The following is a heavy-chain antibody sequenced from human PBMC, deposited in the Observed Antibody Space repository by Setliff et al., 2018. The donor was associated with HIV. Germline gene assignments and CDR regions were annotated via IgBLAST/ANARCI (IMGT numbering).Heavy chain of an antibody. V-gene: IGHV1-18*01. J-gene: IGHJ1*01. Sequence: SVPVSCKASGYTFTSYGISWVRQAPGQGLEWMGWISAYNGNTNYAQKLQGRVTMTTDTSTSRAYMELRSLRSDDTAVYYCARDEDTAISEDIQHWGQGTLVTVSS. CDR1: GYTFTSYG. CDR2: ISAYNGNT. CDR3: ARDEDTAISEDIQH.